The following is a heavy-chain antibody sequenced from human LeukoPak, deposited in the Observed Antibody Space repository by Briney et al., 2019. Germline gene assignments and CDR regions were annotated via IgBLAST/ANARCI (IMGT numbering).Heavy chain of an antibody. CDR2: IYTSGST. J-gene: IGHJ5*02. CDR1: GGSISSYY. CDR3: ARGCSGGSCIFGFDP. D-gene: IGHD2-15*01. Sequence: SETLSLTCTVSGGSISSYYWSWIRQPAGKGLEWIGRIYTSGSTNYNPSLKRRVTMSVDTSKNQFSLKLSSVTAADTAVYYCARGCSGGSCIFGFDPWGQGTLVTVSS. V-gene: IGHV4-4*07.